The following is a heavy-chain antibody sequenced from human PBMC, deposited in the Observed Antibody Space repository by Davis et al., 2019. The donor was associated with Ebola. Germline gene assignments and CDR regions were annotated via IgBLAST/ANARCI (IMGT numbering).Heavy chain of an antibody. V-gene: IGHV3-23*01. CDR1: GFTFSSYA. D-gene: IGHD6-13*01. Sequence: GESLKISCAASGFTFSSYAMNWVRQAPGRGLEWVSGISGSGDSTYYADSVKGRFTISRDNSKNTVYLQMNSLRVEDTAVYYCAKGLGSSSWYYFDYWGQGTLVTVSS. CDR3: AKGLGSSSWYYFDY. J-gene: IGHJ4*02. CDR2: ISGSGDST.